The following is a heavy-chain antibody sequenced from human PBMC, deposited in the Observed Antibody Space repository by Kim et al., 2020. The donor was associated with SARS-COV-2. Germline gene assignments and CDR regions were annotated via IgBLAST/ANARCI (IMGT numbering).Heavy chain of an antibody. Sequence: IYAQKCQGRVTMTEDTSTDTAYMELSSLRSEDTAVYYCATSIAVAGSIVYWGQGTLVTVSS. D-gene: IGHD6-19*01. CDR3: ATSIAVAGSIVY. V-gene: IGHV1-24*01. J-gene: IGHJ4*02.